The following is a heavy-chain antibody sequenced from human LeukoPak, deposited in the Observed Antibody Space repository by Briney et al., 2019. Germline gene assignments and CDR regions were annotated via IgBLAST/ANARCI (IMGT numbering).Heavy chain of an antibody. CDR3: TTGASDILTGYYTGSNYYFDY. CDR1: GFTFNNAW. CDR2: IRSKTDGGTT. V-gene: IGHV3-15*01. D-gene: IGHD3-9*01. J-gene: IGHJ4*02. Sequence: GGSLRLSCAASGFTFNNAWMSWVRQAPGKGLEWVGRIRSKTDGGTTDYAAPVKGRSTISRDDSKNTLYLQMNSLKTEDTAVYYCTTGASDILTGYYTGSNYYFDYWGQGALVTVSS.